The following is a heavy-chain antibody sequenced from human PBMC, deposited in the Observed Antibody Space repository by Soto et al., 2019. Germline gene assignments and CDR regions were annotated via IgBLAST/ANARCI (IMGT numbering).Heavy chain of an antibody. CDR1: GGSISSYY. CDR2: IYYSGST. J-gene: IGHJ6*02. Sequence: PSETLSLTCTVSGGSISSYYRSWIRQPPGKGLEWIGYIYYSGSTNYNPSLKSRVTISVDTSKNQFSLKLSSVTAADTAVYYCARVVSNYGEGDYYYYGMDVWGQGTTVTVSS. CDR3: ARVVSNYGEGDYYYYGMDV. V-gene: IGHV4-59*01. D-gene: IGHD4-4*01.